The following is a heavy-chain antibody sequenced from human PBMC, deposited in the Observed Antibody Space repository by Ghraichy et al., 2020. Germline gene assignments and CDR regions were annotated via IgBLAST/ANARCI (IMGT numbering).Heavy chain of an antibody. CDR1: GFTVTSTY. V-gene: IGHV3-66*02. CDR2: IYSGGST. CDR3: ARGHIRYYGMDV. J-gene: IGHJ6*02. Sequence: GGSLRLSCAASGFTVTSTYMSWVRQAPGKGLEWVSVIYSGGSTYYADSVKGRFTISRDNSKNTLYLQMNSLRAEDTAVYYCARGHIRYYGMDVWGQGTTVTVSS. D-gene: IGHD2-21*01.